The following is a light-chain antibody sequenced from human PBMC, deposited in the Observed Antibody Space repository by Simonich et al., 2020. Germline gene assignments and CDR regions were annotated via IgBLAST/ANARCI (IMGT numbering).Light chain of an antibody. J-gene: IGLJ2*01. CDR1: SSDVGGYNY. CDR2: EVS. Sequence: QSALTQPASVSGSPGQSITISCTGTSSDVGGYNYVSWYQQHPGKAPKLMIYEVSKRPPGVPDLFSGSKSGNTASLTVSGLQAEDEADYYCSSYAGSNNVVFGGGTKLTVL. V-gene: IGLV2-8*01. CDR3: SSYAGSNNVV.